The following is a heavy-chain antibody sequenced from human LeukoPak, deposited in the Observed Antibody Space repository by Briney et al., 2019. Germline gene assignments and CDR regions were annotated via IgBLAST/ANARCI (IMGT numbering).Heavy chain of an antibody. CDR3: ARGRASTVGFYYFDY. V-gene: IGHV3-30-3*01. J-gene: IGHJ4*02. CDR1: GFTFSSYA. CDR2: ISYDGSNK. D-gene: IGHD1-26*01. Sequence: GGSLRLSCAASGFTFSSYAMHWVRQAPGQGPERMAVISYDGSNKYYADSVKGRFTISRDNSKNTLYLQMNSLRAEDTAVYYCARGRASTVGFYYFDYWGRGTLVTVSS.